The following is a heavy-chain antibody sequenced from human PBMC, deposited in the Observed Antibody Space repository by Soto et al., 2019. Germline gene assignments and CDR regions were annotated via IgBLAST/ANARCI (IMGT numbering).Heavy chain of an antibody. D-gene: IGHD3-3*01. J-gene: IGHJ4*02. V-gene: IGHV4-31*03. CDR2: IYYSGST. CDR3: AREVMRFFLN. Sequence: PSETLSLTCTVSGGSISSGGYYWSWIRQHPGKGLEWIGYIYYSGSTYFNPSLKSRLTISVDTSKNQFSLQLSSVTAADTAVYYCAREVMRFFLNWGQGTLVTVSS. CDR1: GGSISSGGYY.